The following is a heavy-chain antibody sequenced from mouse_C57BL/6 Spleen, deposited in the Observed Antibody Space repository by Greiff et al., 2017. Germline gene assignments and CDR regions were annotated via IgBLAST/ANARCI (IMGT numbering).Heavy chain of an antibody. J-gene: IGHJ2*01. Sequence: VKLMESGPELVKPGASVKISCKASGYAFSSSWMNWVKQRPGKGLEWIGRIYPGDGDTNYNGKFKGKATLTADKSSSTAYMQLSSLTSEDSAVYFCARSPRNYFDYWGQGTTLTVSS. CDR1: GYAFSSSW. CDR3: ARSPRNYFDY. CDR2: IYPGDGDT. V-gene: IGHV1-82*01.